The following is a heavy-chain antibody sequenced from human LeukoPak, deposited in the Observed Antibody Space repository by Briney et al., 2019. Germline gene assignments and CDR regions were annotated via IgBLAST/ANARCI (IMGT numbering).Heavy chain of an antibody. D-gene: IGHD6-19*01. CDR3: ARGRPRYSSGWHPRGYFDY. CDR1: GGSFSGYY. Sequence: KASETLSLTCAVYGGSFSGYYWSWIRQPPGKGLEWIGEINHSGSTNYNPSLKSRVTISVDTSKNQFSLKLSSVTAADTAAYYCARGRPRYSSGWHPRGYFDYWGQGTLVTVSS. CDR2: INHSGST. J-gene: IGHJ4*02. V-gene: IGHV4-34*01.